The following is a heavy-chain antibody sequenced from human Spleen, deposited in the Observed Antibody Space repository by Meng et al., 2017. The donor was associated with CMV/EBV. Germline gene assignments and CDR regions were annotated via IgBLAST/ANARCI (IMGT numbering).Heavy chain of an antibody. CDR2: INHSGGA. CDR3: ARGHCSSTSCYSRFDP. CDR1: GGSFSGYY. Sequence: YGGSFSGYYWSWLRQPPGKGLEWIGEINHSGGANYSPSLKSRVTISVDTSNNQFSLKLTSVTAADTAIYHCARGHCSSTSCYSRFDPWGQGTLVTVSS. V-gene: IGHV4-34*01. J-gene: IGHJ5*02. D-gene: IGHD2-2*02.